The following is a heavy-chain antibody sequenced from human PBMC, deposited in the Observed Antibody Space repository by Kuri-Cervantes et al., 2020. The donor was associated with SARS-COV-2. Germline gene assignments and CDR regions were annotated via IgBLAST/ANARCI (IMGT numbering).Heavy chain of an antibody. CDR2: ISGSGGST. CDR1: GFTFSSYA. D-gene: IGHD5-18*01. Sequence: LSLTCAASGFTFSSYAMSWVRQAPGKGLEWVSAISGSGGSTYYADSVKGRFTISRDSSKNTLYLQMNSLRAEDTAVYYCAHKGGYSYVNDAFDIWGQGTMVTVSS. V-gene: IGHV3-23*01. CDR3: AHKGGYSYVNDAFDI. J-gene: IGHJ3*02.